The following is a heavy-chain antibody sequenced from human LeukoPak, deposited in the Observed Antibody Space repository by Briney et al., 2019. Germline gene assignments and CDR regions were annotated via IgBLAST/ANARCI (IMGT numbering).Heavy chain of an antibody. CDR1: GYTFTCYY. Sequence: GASVKVSCKASGYTFTCYYMHWVRQAPGQGLEWMGRIDPRSGGTNYAQKFQGRVTMTKDTSINTAYMELSRLRSDDTAVYYCARRLYYYGSETHLDSWGQGTLVTVSS. V-gene: IGHV1-2*06. D-gene: IGHD3-10*01. J-gene: IGHJ4*02. CDR2: IDPRSGGT. CDR3: ARRLYYYGSETHLDS.